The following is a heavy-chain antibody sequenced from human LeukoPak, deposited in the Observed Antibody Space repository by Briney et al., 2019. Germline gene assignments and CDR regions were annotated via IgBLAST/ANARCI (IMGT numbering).Heavy chain of an antibody. Sequence: SETLSLTCAAYGGSFSGYYWSWIRQPPGKGLEWIGEINHSGSTNYNPSLKSRVTISVDTSKNQFSLKLSSATAADTAVYYCARGLEYSSSWSYYYYYMDVWGKGTTVTVSS. J-gene: IGHJ6*03. CDR2: INHSGST. CDR1: GGSFSGYY. D-gene: IGHD6-13*01. V-gene: IGHV4-34*01. CDR3: ARGLEYSSSWSYYYYYMDV.